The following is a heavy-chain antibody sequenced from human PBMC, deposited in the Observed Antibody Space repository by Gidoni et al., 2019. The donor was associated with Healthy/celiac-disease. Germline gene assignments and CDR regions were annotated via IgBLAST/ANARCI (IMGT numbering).Heavy chain of an antibody. Sequence: VQPQESGPGLVKPSGTLSLTCAVSGGSISSSNWWSWGRQPPGKGLEWIGEIYHSGSTNYNPSLKSRVTISVDKSKNQFSLKLSSVTAADTAVYYCARPPPGADYVWGSYRSYWYFDLWGRGTLVTVSA. CDR3: ARPPPGADYVWGSYRSYWYFDL. CDR1: GGSISSSNW. D-gene: IGHD3-16*02. V-gene: IGHV4-4*02. J-gene: IGHJ2*01. CDR2: IYHSGST.